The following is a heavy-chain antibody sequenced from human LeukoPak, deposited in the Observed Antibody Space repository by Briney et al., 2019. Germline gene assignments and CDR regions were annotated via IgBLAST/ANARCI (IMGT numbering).Heavy chain of an antibody. J-gene: IGHJ6*03. D-gene: IGHD3-10*01. CDR2: ISSSGSTI. Sequence: GGSLRLSCAASGFTFSDYYMSWIRQAPGKGLEWVSYISSSGSTIYYADSVKGRFTISRDNAKNSLYLQMNSLRAEDTALYYCAKGRGLYYYYYMDVWGKGTTVTISS. CDR3: AKGRGLYYYYYMDV. V-gene: IGHV3-11*01. CDR1: GFTFSDYY.